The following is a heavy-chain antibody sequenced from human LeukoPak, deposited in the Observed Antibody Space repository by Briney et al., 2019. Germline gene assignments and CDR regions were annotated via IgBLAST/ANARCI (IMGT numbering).Heavy chain of an antibody. D-gene: IGHD6-19*01. CDR3: ARESETSGWYDY. V-gene: IGHV3-43*02. CDR1: GFIFDNYA. Sequence: GGSLRLPCAAPGFIFDNYAIHWVRQAPGKGLEWVSLISGDGGSTFYADSVRGRFTISRDNTRKSLSLQMSSLRSEDTALYYCARESETSGWYDYWGQGTLVTVSS. CDR2: ISGDGGST. J-gene: IGHJ4*02.